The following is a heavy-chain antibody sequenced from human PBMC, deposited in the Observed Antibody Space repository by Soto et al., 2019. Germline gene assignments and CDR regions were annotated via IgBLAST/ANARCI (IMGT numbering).Heavy chain of an antibody. V-gene: IGHV4-30-4*01. Sequence: SETLSLTCTVSGGSISSGDYYWSWIRQPPGKGLEWIGYIYYSGSTYYNPSLKSRVTISVDTSKNQFSLKLSSVTAADTAVYYCARAEDTAMGVYFDYWGQGTLVTVSS. CDR2: IYYSGST. CDR1: GGSISSGDYY. J-gene: IGHJ4*02. D-gene: IGHD5-18*01. CDR3: ARAEDTAMGVYFDY.